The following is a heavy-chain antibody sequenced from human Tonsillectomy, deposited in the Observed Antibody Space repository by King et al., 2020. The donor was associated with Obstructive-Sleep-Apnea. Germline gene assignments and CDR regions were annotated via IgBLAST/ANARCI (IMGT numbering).Heavy chain of an antibody. D-gene: IGHD6-13*01. CDR3: ARDGYTSSSDY. V-gene: IGHV3-64*01. J-gene: IGHJ4*02. CDR2: ISSNGGST. Sequence: VQLVESGGGLVQTGGSLRLSCAASGVTFSSYDMHWVRQAPGKGLEYVSAISSNGGSTYYANSVKGRFTISRDNFKRTLYLQMGSLRAEDMAVYYCARDGYTSSSDYWGQGTLVTVSS. CDR1: GVTFSSYD.